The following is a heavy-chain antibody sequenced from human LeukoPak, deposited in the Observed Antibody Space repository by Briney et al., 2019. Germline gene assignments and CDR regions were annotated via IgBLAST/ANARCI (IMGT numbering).Heavy chain of an antibody. CDR3: ARGPDSSGYYYFDY. Sequence: KPSQTLSLTCTVSGGSISSGDYYWSWIRQPPGKGLEWIGYIYHSGSTYYNPSLKSRVIISVDTSKNQFSLKLSSVTAADTAVYYCARGPDSSGYYYFDYRGQGTLVTVAS. D-gene: IGHD3-22*01. CDR2: IYHSGST. CDR1: GGSISSGDYY. V-gene: IGHV4-30-4*01. J-gene: IGHJ4*02.